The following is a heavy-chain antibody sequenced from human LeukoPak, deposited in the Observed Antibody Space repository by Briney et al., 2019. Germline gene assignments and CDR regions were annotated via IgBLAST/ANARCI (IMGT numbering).Heavy chain of an antibody. CDR2: IYYSGST. J-gene: IGHJ4*02. CDR3: ARPDSSAWYLDY. CDR1: GGSLSSHY. Sequence: SETLSLTCTVSGGSLSSHYWSWMRQSPGKGLEWVGYIYYSGSTSYNPSLESRVTISVDTSKNQFSLKLSSVTAADTAVYYCARPDSSAWYLDYWGQGTLVTVSS. D-gene: IGHD6-19*01. V-gene: IGHV4-59*08.